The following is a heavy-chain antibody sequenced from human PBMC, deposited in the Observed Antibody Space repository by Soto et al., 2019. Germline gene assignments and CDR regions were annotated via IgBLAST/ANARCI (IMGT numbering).Heavy chain of an antibody. D-gene: IGHD3-9*01. CDR1: GGSISSSSYY. J-gene: IGHJ4*02. V-gene: IGHV4-39*01. CDR2: IYYSGST. Sequence: PSETLSLTCTVSGGSISSSSYYWGWIRQPPGKGLEWIGSIYYSGSTYYNPSLKSRVTISVDTSKNQFSLKLSSVTAADTAVYYCATVTIFFDYWGQGTLVTVSS. CDR3: ATVTIFFDY.